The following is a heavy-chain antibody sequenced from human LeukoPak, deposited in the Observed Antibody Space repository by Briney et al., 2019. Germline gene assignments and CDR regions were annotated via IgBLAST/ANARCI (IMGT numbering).Heavy chain of an antibody. Sequence: GGSLRLSCAASGFTFSSYGMHWVHQAPGKGLEWVAFIRYDGSNKYYADSVKGRFTISRDSAKNSLYLQMNSLRAEDTAVYYCARDSSAYYTFDIWGQGTMVTVSS. D-gene: IGHD3-22*01. J-gene: IGHJ3*02. CDR3: ARDSSAYYTFDI. V-gene: IGHV3-30*02. CDR2: IRYDGSNK. CDR1: GFTFSSYG.